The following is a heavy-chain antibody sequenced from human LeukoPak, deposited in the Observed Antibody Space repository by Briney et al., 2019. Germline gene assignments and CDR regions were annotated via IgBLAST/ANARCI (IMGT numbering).Heavy chain of an antibody. CDR3: ARGRYYYDSSGYYPDY. CDR1: GFTFSGYW. D-gene: IGHD3-22*01. V-gene: IGHV3-74*01. Sequence: GGSLRLSCAASGFTFSGYWMHWVRQAPGKGLVWVSRINSDGSSTTYADSVKGRFTISRDNAKKTLYLQMNSLRAEDTAVYYCARGRYYYDSSGYYPDYWGQGTLVTVSS. J-gene: IGHJ4*02. CDR2: INSDGSST.